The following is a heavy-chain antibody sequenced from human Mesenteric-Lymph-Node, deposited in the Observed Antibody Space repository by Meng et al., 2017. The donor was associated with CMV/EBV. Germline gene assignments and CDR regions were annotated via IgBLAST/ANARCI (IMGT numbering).Heavy chain of an antibody. J-gene: IGHJ4*02. D-gene: IGHD3-10*01. V-gene: IGHV3-21*01. Sequence: GGSLRLSCAASGFTFSSYSMNWVRQAPGKGLEWVSSISSSSSYIYYADSVKGRFTISRDNAKNSLYLQMNSLRAEDTAVYYCARHHWGGGFDYWGQGTLVTVSS. CDR3: ARHHWGGGFDY. CDR1: GFTFSSYS. CDR2: ISSSSSYI.